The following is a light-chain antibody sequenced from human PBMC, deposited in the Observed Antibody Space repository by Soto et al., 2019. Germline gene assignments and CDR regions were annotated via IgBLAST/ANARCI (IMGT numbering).Light chain of an antibody. CDR2: DAS. V-gene: IGKV3-11*01. CDR3: QQRSDWPLT. Sequence: EIVLTQSPATLSLSPGEGATLSCRASQSISSYLAWYQQRPGQAPRLLIYDASNRATGIPARFSGSGSGTDFTLTISSLGPEDFAVYYCQQRSDWPLTFGGGTRVEI. J-gene: IGKJ4*01. CDR1: QSISSY.